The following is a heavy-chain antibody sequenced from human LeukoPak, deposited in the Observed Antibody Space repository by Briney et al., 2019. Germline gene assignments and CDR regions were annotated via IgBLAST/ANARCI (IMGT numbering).Heavy chain of an antibody. J-gene: IGHJ6*04. V-gene: IGHV1-2*02. CDR2: INPNSGGT. D-gene: IGHD2-2*01. CDR1: GYTFTGYY. CDR3: ARDQCSSTSCYDVDV. Sequence: ASVKVSCKASGYTFTGYYMHWVRQAPGQGLEWMGWINPNSGGTNYAQKFQGRVTMTRDTSISTAYMELSRLRSDDTAVYYCARDQCSSTSCYDVDVWGKGTTVTVSS.